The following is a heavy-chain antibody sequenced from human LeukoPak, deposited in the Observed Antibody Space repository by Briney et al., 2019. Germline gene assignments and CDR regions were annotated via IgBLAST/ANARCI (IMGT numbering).Heavy chain of an antibody. V-gene: IGHV3-64D*06. D-gene: IGHD5-12*01. CDR1: GFTFSSYA. CDR2: ISSNGGST. CDR3: VKGDGYNLLYFDL. Sequence: PGGSLRLSCAASGFTFSSYAMHWVRQAPGKGLEYVSAISSNGGSTYYADSVKGRFTISRDNSKNTLYLQMSSLRAEDTAVYYCVKGDGYNLLYFDLWGRGTLVTVSS. J-gene: IGHJ2*01.